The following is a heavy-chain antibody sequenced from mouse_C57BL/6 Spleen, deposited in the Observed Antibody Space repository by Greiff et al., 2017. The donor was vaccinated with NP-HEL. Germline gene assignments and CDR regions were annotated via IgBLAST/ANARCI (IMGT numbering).Heavy chain of an antibody. CDR2: IHPNSGST. D-gene: IGHD2-4*01. J-gene: IGHJ2*01. Sequence: QVQPQQPGAELVKPGASVKLSCKASGYTFTSYWMHWVKQRPGQGLEWIGMIHPNSGSTNYNEKFKSKATLTVDKSSSTAYMQLSSLTSEDSAVYYCAFRDYDRVFDYWGQGTTLTVSS. V-gene: IGHV1-64*01. CDR3: AFRDYDRVFDY. CDR1: GYTFTSYW.